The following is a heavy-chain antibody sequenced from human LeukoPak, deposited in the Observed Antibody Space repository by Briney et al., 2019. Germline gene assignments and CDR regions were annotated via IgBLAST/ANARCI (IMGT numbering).Heavy chain of an antibody. CDR2: ISSDGSTK. CDR1: AFTFSSYA. CDR3: ARGGGTITPFDY. D-gene: IGHD1-26*01. V-gene: IGHV3-48*03. J-gene: IGHJ4*02. Sequence: PGGSLRLSCAASAFTFSSYAMNWVRQAPGKGLEWVSYISSDGSTKYYADSVKGRFTISRDNTKNSLYLQLNSLRAEDTAIYYCARGGGTITPFDYWGRGALVTVSS.